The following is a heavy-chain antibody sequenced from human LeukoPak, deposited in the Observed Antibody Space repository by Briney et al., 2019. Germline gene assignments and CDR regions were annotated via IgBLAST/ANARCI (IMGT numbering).Heavy chain of an antibody. V-gene: IGHV4-59*08. CDR3: ARTTRDKNYYYYYGMDV. J-gene: IGHJ6*02. CDR2: IYYSGST. CDR1: GGSISSYY. Sequence: SETLSLTCTVSGGSISSYYWSWIRQPPGKGLEWIGYIYYSGSTNYNPSLKSRVTISVDTSKNQFSLKLSSVTAADTAVYYCARTTRDKNYYYYYGMDVWGQGTTVTVSS. D-gene: IGHD1-1*01.